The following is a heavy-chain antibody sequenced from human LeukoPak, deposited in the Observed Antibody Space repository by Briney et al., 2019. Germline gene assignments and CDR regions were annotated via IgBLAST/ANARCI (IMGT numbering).Heavy chain of an antibody. J-gene: IGHJ5*02. CDR1: GGSFSGYY. D-gene: IGHD1-1*01. Sequence: SETLSLTCAVYGGSFSGYYWSWIRQPPGKGLEWIGEINHSGSTNYNPSLKSRVTISADTSTNHFSLKLTSVTAADTAVYYCGRHVQAPSFDPWGQGTLVTVSS. CDR2: INHSGST. V-gene: IGHV4-34*01. CDR3: GRHVQAPSFDP.